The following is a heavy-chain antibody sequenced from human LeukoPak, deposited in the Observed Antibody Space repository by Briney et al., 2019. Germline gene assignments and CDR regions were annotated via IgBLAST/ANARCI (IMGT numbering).Heavy chain of an antibody. V-gene: IGHV3-21*01. CDR2: ISSSSSYI. CDR1: GFTFSDYS. J-gene: IGHJ3*02. CDR3: ARGGFDAFDI. Sequence: GGSLRLSCAASGFTFSDYSMNWVRQAPGKGLEWVSSISSSSSYIYYADSVKGRFTISRDNAKNSLHLQMNSLRDEDTAVYYCARGGFDAFDIWGQGTMVTVSS. D-gene: IGHD3-16*01.